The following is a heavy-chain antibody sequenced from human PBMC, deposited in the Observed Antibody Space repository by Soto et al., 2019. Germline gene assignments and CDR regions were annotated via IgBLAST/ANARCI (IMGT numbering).Heavy chain of an antibody. Sequence: SETLSLTCAVYGGSFSGYYWSWIRQPPGKGLEWIGEINHSGSTNYNPSLKSRVTISVDTSKNQFSLKLSSVTAADTAVYYCARGYRYSSGWLTRDYYYGMDVWGQGTTVTVSS. CDR3: ARGYRYSSGWLTRDYYYGMDV. D-gene: IGHD6-19*01. CDR1: GGSFSGYY. V-gene: IGHV4-34*01. J-gene: IGHJ6*02. CDR2: INHSGST.